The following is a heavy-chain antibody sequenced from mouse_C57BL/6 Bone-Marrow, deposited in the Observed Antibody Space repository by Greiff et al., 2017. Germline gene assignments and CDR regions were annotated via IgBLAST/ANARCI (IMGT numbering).Heavy chain of an antibody. V-gene: IGHV14-4*01. CDR3: TTEFFDD. CDR1: GFNFKDDY. J-gene: IGHJ2*01. CDR2: IDPENGDT. Sequence: VQLKQSGAELVRPGASVKLSCTASGFNFKDDYMHWVKQRPEQGLEWIGWIDPENGDTEYASKFQGKATITADTSSNTAYLQLSSLTSEDTAVYYSTTEFFDDWGQGTTLTVSS.